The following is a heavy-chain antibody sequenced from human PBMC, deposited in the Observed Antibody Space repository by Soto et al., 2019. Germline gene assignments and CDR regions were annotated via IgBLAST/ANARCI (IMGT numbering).Heavy chain of an antibody. CDR3: ARLDLAYYGLDV. D-gene: IGHD3-9*01. V-gene: IGHV4-39*01. Sequence: QLQLQESGPGLVKPSATLSLTCSVSGASIDSKSYYWAWIRQPPGKGLEWIGNIFYAGDTYYSPSLKSCLTISVDLSQKQFSLRFISVTAADTALYYCARLDLAYYGLDVWGQGATILVSS. CDR1: GASIDSKSYY. CDR2: IFYAGDT. J-gene: IGHJ6*02.